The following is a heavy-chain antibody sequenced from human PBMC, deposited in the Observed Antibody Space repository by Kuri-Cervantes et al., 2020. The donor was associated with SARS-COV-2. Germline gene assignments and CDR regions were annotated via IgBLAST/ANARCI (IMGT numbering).Heavy chain of an antibody. CDR2: IYYSGST. J-gene: IGHJ4*02. Sequence: SETLSLTCAVYGGSFSGYYWSWIRQPPGKGLEWIGSIYYSGSTYYNPSLKSRVTISVDTSKNQFSLKLSSVTAADTAVYYCARGGPITIFGVVTKRFDYWGQGTLVTVSS. V-gene: IGHV4-34*01. CDR1: GGSFSGYY. D-gene: IGHD3-3*01. CDR3: ARGGPITIFGVVTKRFDY.